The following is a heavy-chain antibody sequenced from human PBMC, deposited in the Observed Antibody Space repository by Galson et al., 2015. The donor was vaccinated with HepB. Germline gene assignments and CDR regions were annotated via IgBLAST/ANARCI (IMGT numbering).Heavy chain of an antibody. Sequence: SLRLSCAASGFTSGRCVISWVRQAPGKGLEWVSAISGSGGSTYYADSVKGRFTISRDNSKSTLYLQMNSLRAEDTAVYYCARDPRGTYGAFDIWGQGTMVAVSS. CDR1: GFTSGRCV. CDR2: ISGSGGST. CDR3: ARDPRGTYGAFDI. J-gene: IGHJ3*02. V-gene: IGHV3-23*01. D-gene: IGHD1-26*01.